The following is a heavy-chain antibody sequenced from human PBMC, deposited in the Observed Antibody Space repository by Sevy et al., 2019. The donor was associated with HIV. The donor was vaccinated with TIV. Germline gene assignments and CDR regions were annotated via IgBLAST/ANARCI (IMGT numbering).Heavy chain of an antibody. CDR1: AFTVSSNY. D-gene: IGHD3-22*01. CDR3: ASGLDESRGFYSFDY. J-gene: IGHJ4*02. Sequence: GGSLRLSCAASAFTVSSNYMSWVRQAPGKGLEWVSVIYSGAGTYYADSVKGRFTISRDNSKNSLYLQMNSLRAEDKALYYCASGLDESRGFYSFDYWGQGTLVTVSS. CDR2: IYSGAGT. V-gene: IGHV3-66*02.